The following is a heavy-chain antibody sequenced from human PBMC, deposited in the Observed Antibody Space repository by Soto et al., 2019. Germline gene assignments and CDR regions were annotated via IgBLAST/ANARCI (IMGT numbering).Heavy chain of an antibody. D-gene: IGHD3-16*01. CDR1: GFTFSTYW. V-gene: IGHV3-7*05. CDR2: IKEDGSEA. CDR3: ARDWGAPGRGSALGYYYHFGMDV. Sequence: EVQLVESGGGLVQPGGSLRLSCAASGFTFSTYWMNWVRQAPGKGLEWVANIKEDGSEAYYVDSVKGRFTISRDNDKNSLYQDMNSLRGEDTDVYYCARDWGAPGRGSALGYYYHFGMDVWGQGTTVTVPS. J-gene: IGHJ6*02.